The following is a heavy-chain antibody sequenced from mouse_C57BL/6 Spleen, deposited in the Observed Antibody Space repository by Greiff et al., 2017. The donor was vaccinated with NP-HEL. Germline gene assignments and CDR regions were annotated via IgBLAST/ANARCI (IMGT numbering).Heavy chain of an antibody. Sequence: QVQLQQSGAELARPGASVKLSCKASGYTFTSYGISWVKQRTGQGLEWIGEIYPRSGNTYYNEKFKGKATLTADKSSSTAYMELRSLTSEDSAVYVCARSNCYCSHYYAMGYWGQGTSVTVST. D-gene: IGHD1-1*01. CDR3: ARSNCYCSHYYAMGY. CDR2: IYPRSGNT. J-gene: IGHJ4*01. V-gene: IGHV1-81*01. CDR1: GYTFTSYG.